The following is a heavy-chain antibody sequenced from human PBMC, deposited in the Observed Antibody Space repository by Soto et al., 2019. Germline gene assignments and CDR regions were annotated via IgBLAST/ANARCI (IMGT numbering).Heavy chain of an antibody. CDR3: AKATATGGGAFDI. CDR2: IKQDGSEK. D-gene: IGHD2-8*02. V-gene: IGHV3-7*03. J-gene: IGHJ3*02. Sequence: PGGSLRLSCAAFGFTFSSYWMSWVRQAPGKGLEWVANIKQDGSEKYYVDSVKGRFTISRDNAKNTVYLQMNSLTAGDTAVYYCAKATATGGGAFDICGQGTVVTVSS. CDR1: GFTFSSYW.